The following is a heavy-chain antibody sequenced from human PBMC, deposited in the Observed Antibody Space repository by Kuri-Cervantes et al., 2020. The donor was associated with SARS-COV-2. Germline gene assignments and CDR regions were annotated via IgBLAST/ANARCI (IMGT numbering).Heavy chain of an antibody. D-gene: IGHD2/OR15-2a*01. J-gene: IGHJ4*02. CDR3: ARGQGWGLYARHGFDY. CDR1: GYTFTGYY. Sequence: ASVKVSCKASGYTFTGYYMHWVRQAPGQGLEWMGWISPNSGGTNYAQKFQGRVTMTRDTSISTAYMELSRLRSDDTAVYYCARGQGWGLYARHGFDYWGQGTLVTVSS. CDR2: ISPNSGGT. V-gene: IGHV1-2*02.